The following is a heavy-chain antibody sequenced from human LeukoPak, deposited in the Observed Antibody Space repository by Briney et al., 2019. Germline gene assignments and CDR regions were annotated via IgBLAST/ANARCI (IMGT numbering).Heavy chain of an antibody. D-gene: IGHD3-10*01. J-gene: IGHJ3*02. CDR2: INPSGGST. CDR1: GYTFTSYY. V-gene: IGHV1-46*01. Sequence: ASVKVSCKASGYTFTSYYMHWVRQAPGQGLEWMGIINPSGGSTSYAQKFQGRVTMTRDTSTSTVYMELSSLRSEDTAVYYCARVLAIYGSGSSFAFDIWGQGTMVTVPS. CDR3: ARVLAIYGSGSSFAFDI.